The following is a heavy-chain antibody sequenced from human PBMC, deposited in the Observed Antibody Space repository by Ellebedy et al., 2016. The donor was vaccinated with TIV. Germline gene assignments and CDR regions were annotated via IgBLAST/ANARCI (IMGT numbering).Heavy chain of an antibody. CDR3: ASVRGYDILTGYYSHFDY. D-gene: IGHD3-9*01. Sequence: GGSLRLSCAASGFTFSSYSMNWVRQAPGKGLEWVSSISSSSSYIYYADSVKGRFTISRDNAKNSLYLQMNSLRAEDTAVYYCASVRGYDILTGYYSHFDYWGQGTLVTVSS. CDR2: ISSSSSYI. V-gene: IGHV3-21*01. J-gene: IGHJ4*02. CDR1: GFTFSSYS.